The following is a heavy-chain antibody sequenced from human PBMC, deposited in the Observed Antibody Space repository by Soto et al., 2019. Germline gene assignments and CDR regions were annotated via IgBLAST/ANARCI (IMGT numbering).Heavy chain of an antibody. V-gene: IGHV3-64D*06. CDR2: ISSNGGST. J-gene: IGHJ4*02. Sequence: GGSLRLSCSVSGFMFSSYAMHWVRQAPGKGLEYVSAISSNGGSTYYADSVKGRFTISRDNSKNTLYLQMSSLRAEDTAVYYCVKAHLYSSSWYAEWGQGTLVTVSS. D-gene: IGHD6-13*01. CDR1: GFMFSSYA. CDR3: VKAHLYSSSWYAE.